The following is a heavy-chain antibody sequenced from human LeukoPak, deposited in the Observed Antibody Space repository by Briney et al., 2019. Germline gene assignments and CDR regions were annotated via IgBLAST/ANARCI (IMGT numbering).Heavy chain of an antibody. Sequence: GGSLRLSCAASGFTFSSYAMHWVRQAPGKGLEYVSAISSNGGSTYYANSVKGRFTISRDNSKNTLYLLMGSLRAEDMAVYYCARPPLYGYWGQGTLVTVSS. CDR1: GFTFSSYA. J-gene: IGHJ4*02. D-gene: IGHD2-2*02. CDR2: ISSNGGST. V-gene: IGHV3-64*01. CDR3: ARPPLYGY.